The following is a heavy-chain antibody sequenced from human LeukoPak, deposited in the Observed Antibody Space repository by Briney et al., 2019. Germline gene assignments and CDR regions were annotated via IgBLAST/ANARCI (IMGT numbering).Heavy chain of an antibody. CDR1: GFTFSSYG. V-gene: IGHV3-30*02. D-gene: IGHD1-26*01. J-gene: IGHJ4*02. CDR3: ARGGFVGATRYFDY. Sequence: GGSLRLSCAASGFTFSSYGMHWVRQAPGKGLEWVAFIRYDGSNKYYADSVKGRFTISRDNAKNSLYLQMNSLRAEDTAVYYCARGGFVGATRYFDYWGQGTLVTVSS. CDR2: IRYDGSNK.